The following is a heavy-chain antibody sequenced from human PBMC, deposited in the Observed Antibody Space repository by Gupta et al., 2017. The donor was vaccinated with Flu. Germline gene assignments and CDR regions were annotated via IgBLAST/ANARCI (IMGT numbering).Heavy chain of an antibody. J-gene: IGHJ3*02. D-gene: IGHD3-22*01. V-gene: IGHV1-2*02. CDR1: GYTFTGYY. CDR3: ARGAYYYDSSGYYELDAFDI. CDR2: INPNSGGT. Sequence: QVQLVQSGAEVKKPGASVQVSCKASGYTFTGYYMHWVRQAPGQGLEWMGWINPNSGGTNYAQKFQGRVTMTRDTSISTAYMELSRLRSDDTAVYYCARGAYYYDSSGYYELDAFDIWGQGTMVTVSS.